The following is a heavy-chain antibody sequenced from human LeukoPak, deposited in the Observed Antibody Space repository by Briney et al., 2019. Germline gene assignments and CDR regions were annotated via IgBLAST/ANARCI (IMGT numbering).Heavy chain of an antibody. D-gene: IGHD2-15*01. CDR1: GYTFTGYY. J-gene: IGHJ4*02. Sequence: ASVQVSCKASGYTFTGYYMHWVRQAPGQGLEWMGGINPNSGGANYAQKFQGRVTMTRDTSISTAYMELSRLRSDDTAVYYCARGLGYCSGGSCYEMTTVTVWGQGTLVTVSS. CDR3: ARGLGYCSGGSCYEMTTVTV. CDR2: INPNSGGA. V-gene: IGHV1-2*02.